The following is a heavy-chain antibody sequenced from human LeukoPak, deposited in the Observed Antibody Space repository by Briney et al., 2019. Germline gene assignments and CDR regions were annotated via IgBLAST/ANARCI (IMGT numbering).Heavy chain of an antibody. CDR1: SGSISSSSYY. D-gene: IGHD6-19*01. CDR3: ARGLIPRTVAGNLGRGYFDY. V-gene: IGHV4-39*01. Sequence: PSETLSLTCTVSSGSISSSSYYWGWIRQPPGKGLEWIGSIYYSGSTYYNPSLKSRVTISVDTSKNQFSLKLSSVTAADTAVYYCARGLIPRTVAGNLGRGYFDYWGQGTLVTVSS. CDR2: IYYSGST. J-gene: IGHJ4*02.